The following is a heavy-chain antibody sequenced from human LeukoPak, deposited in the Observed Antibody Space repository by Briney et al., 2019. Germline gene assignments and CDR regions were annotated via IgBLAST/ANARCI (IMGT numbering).Heavy chain of an antibody. V-gene: IGHV4-34*01. CDR3: ARGQFQRDY. Sequence: PGGSLRLSCAASGFTFSSTSMSWVRQPTGKGLEWIGEVNHSGRTNYNPSLKSRVTISVDPSKSQFSLNLRPVTAADTAVYYCARGQFQRDYWGQGTLVIVSS. CDR1: GFTFSSTS. CDR2: VNHSGRT. J-gene: IGHJ4*02.